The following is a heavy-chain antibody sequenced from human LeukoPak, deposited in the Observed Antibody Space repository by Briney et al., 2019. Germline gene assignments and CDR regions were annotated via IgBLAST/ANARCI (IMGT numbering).Heavy chain of an antibody. V-gene: IGHV3-20*01. CDR3: ARVQTYYYGSGSYKGPNWFDP. CDR2: INWNGGST. CDR1: GFTFDDYG. D-gene: IGHD3-10*01. Sequence: GGSLRLSCAASGFTFDDYGMSWVRQAPGRGLEWVSGINWNGGSTGYADSVKGRFTISRDNAKNSLYLQMNSLRAEDTALYHCARVQTYYYGSGSYKGPNWFDPWGQGTLVTVSS. J-gene: IGHJ5*02.